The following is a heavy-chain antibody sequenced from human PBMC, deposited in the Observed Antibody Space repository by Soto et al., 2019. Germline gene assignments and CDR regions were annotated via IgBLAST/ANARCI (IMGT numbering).Heavy chain of an antibody. CDR3: ARGDYYDSSGPFSDAFDI. CDR2: IKPDGSEK. D-gene: IGHD3-22*01. CDR1: GFTFSTYW. Sequence: PGGSLRLSCAASGFTFSTYWMSWVRQAPGKGLEWVANIKPDGSEKWYVDSVKGRFTIFRDNAKNSLYLQMNSLRAEDTAVYYCARGDYYDSSGPFSDAFDIWGQGTMVTVS. V-gene: IGHV3-7*04. J-gene: IGHJ3*02.